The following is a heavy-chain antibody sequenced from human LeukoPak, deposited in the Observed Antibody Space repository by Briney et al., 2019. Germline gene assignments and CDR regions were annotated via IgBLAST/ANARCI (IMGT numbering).Heavy chain of an antibody. CDR2: IYYSGST. CDR3: ARGLRPNWFDP. J-gene: IGHJ5*02. V-gene: IGHV4-31*03. Sequence: PSETLSLTCTVSGGSISSGGYYWSWIRQHPGKGLEWIGYIYYSGSTYYNPSLKSRVTISVDTSKNQFSLKLSSATAADTAVYYCARGLRPNWFDPWGQGTLVTVSS. CDR1: GGSISSGGYY. D-gene: IGHD5-12*01.